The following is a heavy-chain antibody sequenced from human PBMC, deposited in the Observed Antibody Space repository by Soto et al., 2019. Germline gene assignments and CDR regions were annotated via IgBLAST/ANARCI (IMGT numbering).Heavy chain of an antibody. J-gene: IGHJ4*02. CDR2: ISGSGGST. V-gene: IGHV3-23*01. Sequence: GGSLRLSCAASGFTFSSYVMSWVRQAPGKGLEWVSAISGSGGSTYYADSVKGRFTISRDNSKNTLYLQMNSLRAEDTAVYYCAIEAGPYDILTGYPYWGQGTLVTVSS. CDR1: GFTFSSYV. D-gene: IGHD3-9*01. CDR3: AIEAGPYDILTGYPY.